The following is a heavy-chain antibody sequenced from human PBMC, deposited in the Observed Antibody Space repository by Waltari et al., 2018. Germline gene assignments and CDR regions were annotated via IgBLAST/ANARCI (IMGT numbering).Heavy chain of an antibody. CDR2: INNDGSMM. J-gene: IGHJ4*02. D-gene: IGHD3-16*01. CDR1: GFNFSNYF. Sequence: DVRVVESGGGLVQPGGSLRLSCAGSGFNFSNYFMHWVRQPPGKGPVWVARINNDGSMMNYADSVKGRFTISRDNAKSTVYLQMNGLRGEDTALYYCLNYDFDSWGQGTLVTVSS. V-gene: IGHV3-74*01. CDR3: LNYDFDS.